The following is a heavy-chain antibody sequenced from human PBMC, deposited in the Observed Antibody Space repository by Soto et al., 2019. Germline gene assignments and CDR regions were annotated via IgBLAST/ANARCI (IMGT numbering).Heavy chain of an antibody. V-gene: IGHV5-10-1*01. CDR3: ARHSGQPLLADY. CDR1: GYSFTSYW. D-gene: IGHD1-26*01. CDR2: IDPSDSYT. Sequence: GYSLKISCKGSGYSFTSYWISLVLQMPGKGLEWIGRIDPSDSYTNYSPSFQGHVTISADKSISTAYLQWSSLKASDTAMYYCARHSGQPLLADYWGQGTLVTVSS. J-gene: IGHJ4*02.